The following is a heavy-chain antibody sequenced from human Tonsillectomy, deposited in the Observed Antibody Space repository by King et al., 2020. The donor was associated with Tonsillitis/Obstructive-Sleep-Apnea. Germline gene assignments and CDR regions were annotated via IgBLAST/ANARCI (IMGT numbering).Heavy chain of an antibody. Sequence: ITLKESGPTLVKPTQTLTLTCTFSGFSLTTSGVGVGWIRQPPGKALEWLALIYWDDDKHYSPSLKSRLTITKDTSKNQVVLTMTNMDPVDTATYYCAHLYCSGGPWCHYYYYYMDVWGNGTTVTVSS. CDR3: AHLYCSGGPWCHYYYYYMDV. CDR1: GFSLTTSGVG. J-gene: IGHJ6*03. D-gene: IGHD2-15*01. V-gene: IGHV2-5*02. CDR2: IYWDDDK.